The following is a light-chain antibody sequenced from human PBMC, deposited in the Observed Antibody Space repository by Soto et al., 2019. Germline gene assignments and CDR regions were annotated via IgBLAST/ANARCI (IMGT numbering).Light chain of an antibody. Sequence: DIVMTQSPLSLPVTPGEPASISCRSSQSLLYTNGYNYLDWYLQKPGQSPQLLIYLSSNRASGVPDRFSGSGSGTDFTLKISRVEAEDVGVYYCMQALQSRTFGQGTKVEIK. V-gene: IGKV2-28*01. CDR2: LSS. CDR3: MQALQSRT. J-gene: IGKJ1*01. CDR1: QSLLYTNGYNY.